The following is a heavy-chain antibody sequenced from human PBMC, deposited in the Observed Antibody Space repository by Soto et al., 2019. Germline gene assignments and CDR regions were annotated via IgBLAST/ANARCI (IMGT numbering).Heavy chain of an antibody. CDR1: GGSVSSSSYY. CDR3: ARHRYNSGWAPFDN. D-gene: IGHD6-19*01. J-gene: IGHJ4*02. CDR2: ISYSGST. Sequence: PSETLSLTCTVSGGSVSSSSYYWGWIRQPPGKGLERIGSISYSGSTYYNPSLKSRVTISVDTSKNQFSLKLSSVTAADTAVYYCARHRYNSGWAPFDNWGQGTQVTVSS. V-gene: IGHV4-39*01.